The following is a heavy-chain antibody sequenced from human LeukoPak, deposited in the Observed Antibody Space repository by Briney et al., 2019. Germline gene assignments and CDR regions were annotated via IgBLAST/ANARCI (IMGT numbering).Heavy chain of an antibody. V-gene: IGHV3-49*04. CDR3: TRVLNGDYGTFDY. CDR1: GFTFGDYA. Sequence: GGSLRLSCTASGFTFGDYAMSWVRQAPGEGLEWVGFIRSKAYGGTTEYAASVKGRFTISRDDSKSIAYLQMNSLKTEDTAVYYCTRVLNGDYGTFDYWGQGTLVTVSS. CDR2: IRSKAYGGTT. D-gene: IGHD4-17*01. J-gene: IGHJ4*02.